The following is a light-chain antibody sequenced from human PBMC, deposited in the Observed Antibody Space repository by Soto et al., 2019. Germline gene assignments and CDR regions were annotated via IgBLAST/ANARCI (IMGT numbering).Light chain of an antibody. V-gene: IGKV1-39*01. CDR1: QTISNY. Sequence: DIQITQYRSSLSASVGDRVTITCRASQTISNYLNWYQQKPGKAPKLLIYAASSLQSGVPSRFSGSGSGTDFSLTISNLQPEDFATYYCQQGQSTPITFGQGTRLEI. CDR2: AAS. CDR3: QQGQSTPIT. J-gene: IGKJ5*01.